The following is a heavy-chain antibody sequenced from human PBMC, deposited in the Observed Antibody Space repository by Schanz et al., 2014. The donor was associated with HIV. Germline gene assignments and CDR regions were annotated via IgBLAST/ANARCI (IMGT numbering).Heavy chain of an antibody. CDR3: ARVFGRTYGLPDY. CDR1: GFNFNNYA. V-gene: IGHV3-30*03. CDR2: ISYDGRNK. Sequence: VQLLESGGGLEQPGGSLRLSCAASGFNFNNYAMTWVRQAPGKGLEWVAVISYDGRNKKFANSVKGRFTISRDNSKNTLYLQMNSLRAEDTAVYYCARVFGRTYGLPDYWGQGTLVTVSS. J-gene: IGHJ4*02. D-gene: IGHD3-10*01.